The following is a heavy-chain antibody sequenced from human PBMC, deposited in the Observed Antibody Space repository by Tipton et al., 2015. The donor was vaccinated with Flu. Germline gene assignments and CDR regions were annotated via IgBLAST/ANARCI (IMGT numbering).Heavy chain of an antibody. CDR3: ARVSRSGTSHAGYFDY. J-gene: IGHJ4*02. CDR1: AGSISTYF. CDR2: IYSTGNT. V-gene: IGHV4-4*07. Sequence: TLSLTCTVSAGSISTYFWSWIRQPAGKGLESIGRIYSTGNTNYNPSLNSRVTMSVDTSKNQFSLKLSSVTAADTAVYYCARVSRSGTSHAGYFDYWGQGTLVTVSS. D-gene: IGHD1-7*01.